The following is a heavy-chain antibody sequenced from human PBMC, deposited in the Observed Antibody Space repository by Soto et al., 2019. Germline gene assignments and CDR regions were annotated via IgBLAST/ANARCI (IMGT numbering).Heavy chain of an antibody. D-gene: IGHD3-3*01. CDR3: ARGIKNDFWSGPSYYYYYYYMDV. J-gene: IGHJ6*03. V-gene: IGHV1-8*01. CDR1: GYTFTSYG. Sequence: AASVKVSCKASGYTFTSYGINWVRQATGQGLEWMGWMNPNSGNTGYAQKFQGRVTMTRNTSISTAYMELSSLRSEDTAVYYCARGIKNDFWSGPSYYYYYYYMDVWGKGTTVTVSS. CDR2: MNPNSGNT.